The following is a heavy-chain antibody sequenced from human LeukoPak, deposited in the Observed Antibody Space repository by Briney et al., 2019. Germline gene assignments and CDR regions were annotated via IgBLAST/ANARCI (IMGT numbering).Heavy chain of an antibody. Sequence: PGGSLRLSCAASGFTFSSYAMSWVRQAPGGGLEWISTVSGSGGTTYYVDSVKGRFTISRDNSKNTLSLQMNSLRDEDTAVYYCAKVPFTMTTAYIDYWGQGTLVTVSS. D-gene: IGHD3-3*01. J-gene: IGHJ4*02. CDR3: AKVPFTMTTAYIDY. V-gene: IGHV3-23*01. CDR2: VSGSGGTT. CDR1: GFTFSSYA.